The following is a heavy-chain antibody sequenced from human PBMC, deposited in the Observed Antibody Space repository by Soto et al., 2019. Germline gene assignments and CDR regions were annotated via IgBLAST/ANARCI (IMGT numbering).Heavy chain of an antibody. D-gene: IGHD3-10*01. CDR3: AKMLTMVRGVTGLRDFDF. J-gene: IGHJ4*02. V-gene: IGHV3-23*01. CDR2: ISGPGSTI. CDR1: GFSFSNYA. Sequence: EVQLLEAGGNLIQPGGSLRLSCAASGFSFSNYAMSWVRQAPGQGLEWLSAISGPGSTIYYADSVKGRFTISRDNSKNTLYLQMNSLTGEDTAVYYFAKMLTMVRGVTGLRDFDFWGQGTLVTVSS.